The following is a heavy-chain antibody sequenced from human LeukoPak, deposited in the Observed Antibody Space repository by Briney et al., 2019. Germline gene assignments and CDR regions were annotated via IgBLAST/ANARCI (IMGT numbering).Heavy chain of an antibody. V-gene: IGHV4-38-2*02. D-gene: IGHD3-9*01. Sequence: NPSETLSLTCTVSGYSISRGYHRGWIRQPPGKGLEWIGTIHHSGSTYYNPSLKSRVTTSVDTSKNQFSLRLTFVTAADTAVYYCARVDWTTDYWGQGTLVTVS. CDR2: IHHSGST. CDR1: GYSISRGYH. CDR3: ARVDWTTDY. J-gene: IGHJ4*02.